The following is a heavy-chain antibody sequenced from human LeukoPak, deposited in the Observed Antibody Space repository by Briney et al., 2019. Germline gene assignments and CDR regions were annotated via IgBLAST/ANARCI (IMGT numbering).Heavy chain of an antibody. V-gene: IGHV4-59*01. CDR3: ARVLNYYDSSGYYEPAFDI. D-gene: IGHD3-22*01. J-gene: IGHJ3*02. CDR1: GGSISSYY. CDR2: IYYSGST. Sequence: PSETLSLTCTVSGGSISSYYWSWIRQPPGKGLEWIGYIYYSGSTNYNPSLKSRVTISVDTSKNQFSLKLSSVTAADTAVYYCARVLNYYDSSGYYEPAFDIWGQGTMVTVSS.